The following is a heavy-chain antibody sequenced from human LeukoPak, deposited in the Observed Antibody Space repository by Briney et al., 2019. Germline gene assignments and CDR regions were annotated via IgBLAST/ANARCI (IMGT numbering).Heavy chain of an antibody. V-gene: IGHV3-23*01. CDR1: GFTFSKFP. D-gene: IGHD1-26*01. CDR2: ISASGDVT. Sequence: GGSLRLSCAASGFTFSKFPMGWVRQAPGRGLEWVSAISASGDVTFYADSLRGRFTISRDNSRNTLYLQMNSLRAEDTAVYYCAKHADVDVGATRISWFFDYWGQGTLVTVSS. J-gene: IGHJ4*02. CDR3: AKHADVDVGATRISWFFDY.